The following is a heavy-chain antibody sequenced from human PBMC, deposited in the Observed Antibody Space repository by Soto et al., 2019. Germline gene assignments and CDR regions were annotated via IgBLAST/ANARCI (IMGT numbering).Heavy chain of an antibody. CDR1: GFTFSSYG. V-gene: IGHV3-33*01. D-gene: IGHD1-26*01. J-gene: IGHJ5*02. CDR2: IWYDGSNK. Sequence: QVQLVESGGGVVQPGRSLRLSCAASGFTFSSYGMHWVRQAPGKGLEWVAVIWYDGSNKYYADSVKGRFTISRDNSKNTQYLQMNSLRAEDTAVYYCARDLRGWELDLSGNWFDPWGQGTLVTVSS. CDR3: ARDLRGWELDLSGNWFDP.